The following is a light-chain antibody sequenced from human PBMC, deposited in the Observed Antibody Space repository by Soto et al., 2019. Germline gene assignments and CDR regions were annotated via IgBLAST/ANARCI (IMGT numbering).Light chain of an antibody. CDR1: QSVSSY. Sequence: EIVLTQSPATLALSPGRRATLSCSASQSVSSYLVWYQQKPGQAPRLLIYDASNRATGIPARFSGSGSGTDFTLTISSLEPEDFAVYYCQQRGNRPPWTVGQVTQVEIK. V-gene: IGKV3-11*01. J-gene: IGKJ1*01. CDR3: QQRGNRPPWT. CDR2: DAS.